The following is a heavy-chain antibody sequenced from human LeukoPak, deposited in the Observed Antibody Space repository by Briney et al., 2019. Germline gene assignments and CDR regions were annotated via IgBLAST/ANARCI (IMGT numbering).Heavy chain of an antibody. CDR2: INPKRGGT. CDR1: GYSFTDYY. Sequence: EASVNVSCKASGYSFTDYYMHWVRQAPGQGLEWMGRINPKRGGTNYAQKFQGRVTLTRDTSISTAHMELSRLTSDDTAVYYCALLWFGELWTKDYWGQGTLVTVSS. J-gene: IGHJ4*02. V-gene: IGHV1-2*06. D-gene: IGHD3-10*01. CDR3: ALLWFGELWTKDY.